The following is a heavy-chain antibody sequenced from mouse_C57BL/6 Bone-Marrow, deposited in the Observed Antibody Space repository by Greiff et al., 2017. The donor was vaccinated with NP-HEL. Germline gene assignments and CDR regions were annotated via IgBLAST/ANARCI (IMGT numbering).Heavy chain of an antibody. Sequence: EVQLQQSGAELVRPGASVKLSCTASGFNIKDDYMHWVKQRPEQGLEWIGWIDPENGDTEYASKFQGKATITADTSSNTAYLQLSSLTSEDTAVYYCTTADYDGGYYFDYWGQGTTLTVSS. CDR2: IDPENGDT. V-gene: IGHV14-4*01. J-gene: IGHJ2*01. D-gene: IGHD2-4*01. CDR3: TTADYDGGYYFDY. CDR1: GFNIKDDY.